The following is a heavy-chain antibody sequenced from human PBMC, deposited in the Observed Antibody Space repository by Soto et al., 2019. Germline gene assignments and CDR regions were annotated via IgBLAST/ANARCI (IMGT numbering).Heavy chain of an antibody. Sequence: QVQLQESGPGLVKPSGTLSLTCAVFGGSIRNSNWWTWVRQPPGKGLDWIGEIFHSGSTNYTSSLMGRVTISVDKANNQFALKLSSVTAADTAVYYCAHRPIVGAAIWGQGTLVTVSS. J-gene: IGHJ4*02. V-gene: IGHV4-4*02. CDR1: GGSIRNSNW. D-gene: IGHD1-26*01. CDR3: AHRPIVGAAI. CDR2: IFHSGST.